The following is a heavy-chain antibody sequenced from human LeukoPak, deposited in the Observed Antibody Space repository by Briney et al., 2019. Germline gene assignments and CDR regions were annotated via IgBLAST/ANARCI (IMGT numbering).Heavy chain of an antibody. CDR3: AKDFYGGFGGYDSYFFDF. V-gene: IGHV3-23*01. D-gene: IGHD5-12*01. CDR1: GFTFSAYA. Sequence: PGGSLRLSCTASGFTFSAYAMNWVRQAPGKGLEWLADIGNSDGKPYYADSVKGRFTISRDDSKNTLYLLMNSLRPEDTAVYYCAKDFYGGFGGYDSYFFDFWGQGTLVTVSS. J-gene: IGHJ4*02. CDR2: IGNSDGKP.